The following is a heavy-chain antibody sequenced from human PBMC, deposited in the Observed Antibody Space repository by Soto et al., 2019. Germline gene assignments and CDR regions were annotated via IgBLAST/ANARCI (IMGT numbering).Heavy chain of an antibody. CDR2: ISYDGSNK. V-gene: IGHV3-30-3*01. D-gene: IGHD3-3*01. CDR1: GFTFSSYA. CDR3: ARETIFLEWSPKNNYGMDV. J-gene: IGHJ6*02. Sequence: GGSLRLSCAASGFTFSSYAMHWVRQATGKGLEWVAVISYDGSNKYYADSVKGRFTISRDNSKNTLYLQMNSLRAEDTAVYYCARETIFLEWSPKNNYGMDVWGQGTTVTVSS.